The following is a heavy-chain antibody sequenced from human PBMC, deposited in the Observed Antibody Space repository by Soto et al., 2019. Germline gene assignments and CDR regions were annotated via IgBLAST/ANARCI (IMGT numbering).Heavy chain of an antibody. V-gene: IGHV4-59*01. J-gene: IGHJ4*02. Sequence: PWETLSLTCTVSGGSISSNYWTWIRQPPGKGLEWIGYIYYSGSTNYNPSLKSRVTISVDTSKNQSSLKLSSVTAADTAVYYCARDLPSSSWYYFDYWGQGTLVTVS. CDR2: IYYSGST. CDR3: ARDLPSSSWYYFDY. CDR1: GGSISSNY. D-gene: IGHD6-13*01.